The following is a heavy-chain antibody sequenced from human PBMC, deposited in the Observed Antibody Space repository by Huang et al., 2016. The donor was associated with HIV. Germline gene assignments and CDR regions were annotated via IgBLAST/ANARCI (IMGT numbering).Heavy chain of an antibody. V-gene: IGHV1-3*04. CDR1: GYTFTNFA. CDR2: INTNKAKT. J-gene: IGHJ4*02. D-gene: IGHD3-10*02. Sequence: QVQLVQSGAAVKKPGASVKVSCKSSGYTFTNFAMHWVRQAAGPRLEWMAWINTNKAKTKYSQTCQDRRTVTRDTAASTAEMELSSLRSEDTAGYYCARDPNVFVAGPFYDYWGQGTLVTVSS. CDR3: ARDPNVFVAGPFYDY.